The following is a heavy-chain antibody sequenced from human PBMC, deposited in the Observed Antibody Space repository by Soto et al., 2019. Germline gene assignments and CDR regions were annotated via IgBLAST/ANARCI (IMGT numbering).Heavy chain of an antibody. J-gene: IGHJ6*02. D-gene: IGHD3-10*01. CDR3: ARDGYYGSGAYGMDV. Sequence: GGSLRLSCAASGFTFSSYEMNWVRQAPGKGLEWVSYISSSGSTIYYADSVKGRFTISRDNAKNSLYLQMNSLRAEDTAVYYCARDGYYGSGAYGMDVWGQGTTVTVSS. V-gene: IGHV3-48*03. CDR1: GFTFSSYE. CDR2: ISSSGSTI.